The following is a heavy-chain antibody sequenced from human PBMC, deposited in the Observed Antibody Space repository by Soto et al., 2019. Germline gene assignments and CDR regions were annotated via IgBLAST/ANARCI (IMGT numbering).Heavy chain of an antibody. J-gene: IGHJ4*02. CDR1: GYTFTSYY. D-gene: IGHD4-17*01. CDR3: ATEEYGYYGHYY. Sequence: ASVKVSCKASGYTFTSYYMHWVRQAPGQGLEWMGIINPSGGSTSYAQKFQGRVTMTTDKSTSTVYMELSSLRSEDTAVYYCATEEYGYYGHYYWGQGTLVTVSS. CDR2: INPSGGST. V-gene: IGHV1-46*01.